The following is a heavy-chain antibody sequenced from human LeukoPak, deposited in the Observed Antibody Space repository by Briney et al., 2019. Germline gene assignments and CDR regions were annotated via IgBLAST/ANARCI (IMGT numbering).Heavy chain of an antibody. CDR1: GFTFSGYW. D-gene: IGHD6-13*01. CDR2: ISTDGSST. V-gene: IGHV3-74*01. J-gene: IGHJ4*02. CDR3: TRGRHISSWYYFDY. Sequence: GGSLRLSCAASGFTFSGYWMHWVRQAPGKGLVWVSRISTDGSSTTYADSVKGRFTISRDNAKNTLYLQMNSLRAEDTAVYYCTRGRHISSWYYFDYWGQGTLVTVSS.